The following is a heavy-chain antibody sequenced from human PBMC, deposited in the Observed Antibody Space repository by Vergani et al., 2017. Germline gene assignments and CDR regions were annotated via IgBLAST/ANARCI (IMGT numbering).Heavy chain of an antibody. D-gene: IGHD2-21*01. CDR3: AKARDPNCKGGNCYSYYSVLDL. CDR1: GFTFSSYA. CDR2: ISGSGGNT. Sequence: EVQLLESGGNLIQPGGSLRLSCGASGFTFSSYAMTWVRLAPGKGLQLVSAISGSGGNTFYTDSVKGRFTISRDNSKDTLYLQMNSLRVEDTAIYYCAKARDPNCKGGNCYSYYSVLDLWGQGTTVTVSS. V-gene: IGHV3-23*01. J-gene: IGHJ6*02.